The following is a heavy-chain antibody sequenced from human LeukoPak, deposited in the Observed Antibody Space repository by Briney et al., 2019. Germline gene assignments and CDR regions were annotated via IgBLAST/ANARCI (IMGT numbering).Heavy chain of an antibody. CDR3: VRDKDGYNF. D-gene: IGHD5-24*01. J-gene: IGHJ4*02. CDR2: IDTDGKTT. V-gene: IGHV3-74*01. CDR1: GFTFNTYI. Sequence: GGSLRLSCAASGFTFNTYIMHWVRQAPGKGLVWVSRIDTDGKTTTYADSVKGRFTISRDNAKNMLYLQMNRLRVEDTAVYYCVRDKDGYNFWGQGTLVSVSS.